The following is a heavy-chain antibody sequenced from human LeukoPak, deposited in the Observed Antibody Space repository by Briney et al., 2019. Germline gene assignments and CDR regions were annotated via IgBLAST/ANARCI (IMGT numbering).Heavy chain of an antibody. CDR2: INNNGNSA. D-gene: IGHD6-13*01. Sequence: GGSLLHSCVASRFTFIYYAMHWVPQTPGQGLEIDSTINNNGNSASYANSVKGRFTISRDNSKNTLYLQLGSLRAEDMAVYYCARDRVGSSWSEFDYWGQGTLVTVSS. CDR3: ARDRVGSSWSEFDY. V-gene: IGHV3-64*01. CDR1: RFTFIYYA. J-gene: IGHJ4*02.